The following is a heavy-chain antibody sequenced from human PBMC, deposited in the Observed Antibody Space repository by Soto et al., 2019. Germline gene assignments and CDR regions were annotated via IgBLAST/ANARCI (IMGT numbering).Heavy chain of an antibody. CDR2: IWYDGSNK. J-gene: IGHJ4*02. V-gene: IGHV3-33*01. D-gene: IGHD6-13*01. CDR1: GFTFSSYG. Sequence: QVQLVESGGGVVQPGRSLRLSCAASGFTFSSYGMHWVRQAPGKGLEWVAVIWYDGSNKYYADSVKGRFTISRDNSKNTLYLQMNSRRAEDTAVYYCAREAPYSSSWFDYWGQGTLVTVSS. CDR3: AREAPYSSSWFDY.